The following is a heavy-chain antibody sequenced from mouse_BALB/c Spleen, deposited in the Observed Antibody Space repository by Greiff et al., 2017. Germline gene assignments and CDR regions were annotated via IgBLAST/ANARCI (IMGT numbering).Heavy chain of an antibody. J-gene: IGHJ4*01. CDR1: GYTYTSYD. Sequence: VQLQQSGAELVKPGASVKMSCKASGYTYTSYDMNWVKQRPGQGLEWIGRIYPGDGSTQYNEKFKGKATLTADKSSSTAYMQLSSLTSENSAVYFCARSIGLRMDYWGQGTSVTVSS. CDR3: ARSIGLRMDY. CDR2: IYPGDGST. D-gene: IGHD3-1*01. V-gene: IGHV1S56*01.